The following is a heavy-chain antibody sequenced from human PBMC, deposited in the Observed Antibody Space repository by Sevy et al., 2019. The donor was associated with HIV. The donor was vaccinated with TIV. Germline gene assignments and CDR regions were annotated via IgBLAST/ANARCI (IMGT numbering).Heavy chain of an antibody. Sequence: SETLSLTCEVSGYSIRSDYQWGWLRQTPGKGLEWIGSVYPRGNALYNPSLKSRVTISIDLSKSQFSLNMRSLTAADTAVYYCAEDRNDYDRSYFDSWGPGILVTVSS. D-gene: IGHD4-17*01. CDR1: GYSIRSDYQ. V-gene: IGHV4-38-2*01. CDR2: VYPRGNA. CDR3: AEDRNDYDRSYFDS. J-gene: IGHJ4*02.